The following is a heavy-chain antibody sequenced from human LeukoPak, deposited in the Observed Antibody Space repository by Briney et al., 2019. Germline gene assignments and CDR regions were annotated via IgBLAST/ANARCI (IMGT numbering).Heavy chain of an antibody. CDR1: GFTFITHA. D-gene: IGHD2-2*01. CDR2: ISNNGDRT. V-gene: IGHV3-64D*06. Sequence: GGSLRLSCSASGFTFITHAIHSVRQAPGKGLEYVSAISNNGDRTYYADSVKGRFTISRDNSKNTLYLQMSSLRAEDTAVYYCVKGACSTTSCHLDYWVQGTLVSVSS. J-gene: IGHJ4*02. CDR3: VKGACSTTSCHLDY.